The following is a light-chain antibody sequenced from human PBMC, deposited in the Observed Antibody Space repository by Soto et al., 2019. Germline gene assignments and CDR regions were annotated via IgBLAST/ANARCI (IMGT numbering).Light chain of an antibody. CDR2: ATS. J-gene: IGKJ5*01. CDR1: QSFSSS. CDR3: KQYHNWPPIT. Sequence: EIVLTQSAGSLSLSPGERGSLXCRASQSFSSSYAAWYQQKPGKVPRLLXXATSTRASGIQARLIGSGSEKDFTLNISSLQSEDSAVYYCKQYHNWPPITFGQGTRLEI. V-gene: IGKV3-15*01.